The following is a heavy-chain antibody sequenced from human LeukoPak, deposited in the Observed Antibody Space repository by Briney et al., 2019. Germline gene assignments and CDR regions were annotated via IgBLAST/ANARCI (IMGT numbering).Heavy chain of an antibody. CDR1: GFTFSSNG. J-gene: IGHJ6*03. CDR2: IRYDGSNK. Sequence: GGSLRLSCVASGFTFSSNGMHWVRQAPGKGLEWVAFIRYDGSNKYYADSVKGRFTISRDNSKNTMYLQMNSLRTEDTTVYYCARDPYSGNYGNYYYYYMDVWGKGTTVTISS. D-gene: IGHD1-26*01. CDR3: ARDPYSGNYGNYYYYYMDV. V-gene: IGHV3-30*02.